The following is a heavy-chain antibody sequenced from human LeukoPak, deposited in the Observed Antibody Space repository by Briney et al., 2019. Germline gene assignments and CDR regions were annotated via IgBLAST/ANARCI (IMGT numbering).Heavy chain of an antibody. J-gene: IGHJ4*02. Sequence: SETLSLTCTVSGGSISSSSYYWGWIRQPPGKGLEWIGSIYYSGSTYYNPSLKSRVTISVDKSKNQFSLKLSSVTAADTAVYYCARVLSTMIVVVEYYFDYWGQGTLVTVSS. CDR2: IYYSGST. CDR3: ARVLSTMIVVVEYYFDY. D-gene: IGHD3-22*01. CDR1: GGSISSSSYY. V-gene: IGHV4-39*07.